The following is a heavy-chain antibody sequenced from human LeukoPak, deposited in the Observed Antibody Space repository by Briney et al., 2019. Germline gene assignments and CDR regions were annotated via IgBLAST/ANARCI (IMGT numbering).Heavy chain of an antibody. J-gene: IGHJ5*02. D-gene: IGHD3-3*01. V-gene: IGHV4-31*03. CDR2: IYYSGST. Sequence: SQTLSLTCTVSGGSISSGGYYWSWIRQHPGTGLEWIGYIYYSGSTYYNPSLKSRVTISVDTSKNQFSLKLSSVTAADTAVYYCARDQPSGTFDPWGQGTLVTVSS. CDR3: ARDQPSGTFDP. CDR1: GGSISSGGYY.